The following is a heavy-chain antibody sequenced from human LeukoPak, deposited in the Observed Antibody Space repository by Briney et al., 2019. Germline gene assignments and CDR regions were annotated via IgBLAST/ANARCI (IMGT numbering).Heavy chain of an antibody. Sequence: GGSLRLSCAASGFTFSDHYMDWVRQAPGKGLEWVSSISSSSSYIYYADSVKGRFTISRDNAKNSLYLQMNSLRAEDTAVYYCARKKLTGYPYYFDYWGQGTLVTVSS. D-gene: IGHD3-9*01. CDR2: ISSSSSYI. CDR1: GFTFSDHY. J-gene: IGHJ4*02. V-gene: IGHV3-21*01. CDR3: ARKKLTGYPYYFDY.